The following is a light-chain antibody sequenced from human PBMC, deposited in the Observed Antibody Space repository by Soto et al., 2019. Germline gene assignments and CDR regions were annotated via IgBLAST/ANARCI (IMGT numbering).Light chain of an antibody. V-gene: IGKV3-20*01. CDR1: QSVSSSY. Sequence: EIVLTQSPGTLSLSPGERATLSCRASQSVSSSYLAWYQHKPGQAPRLLIFGASTRATGIPDRFSASGSGTDFTLTISRLEPEDFAVYYCPQYGTSPWTFGQGTKVEVK. CDR3: PQYGTSPWT. CDR2: GAS. J-gene: IGKJ1*01.